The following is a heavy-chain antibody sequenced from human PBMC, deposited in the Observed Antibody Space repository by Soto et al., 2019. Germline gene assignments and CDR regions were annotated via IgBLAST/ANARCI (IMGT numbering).Heavy chain of an antibody. CDR3: ARDASP. D-gene: IGHD3-16*01. Sequence: GASVKVSCKASGYTFNIYYIHWVRRAPGHGLEWMGWLNPNSGDTRYSQQFQGRVTITTGTSMSTVYMDLTGLTSGDTAVYYCARDASPWGQGTMVTVSS. J-gene: IGHJ3*01. CDR1: GYTFNIYY. V-gene: IGHV1-2*02. CDR2: LNPNSGDT.